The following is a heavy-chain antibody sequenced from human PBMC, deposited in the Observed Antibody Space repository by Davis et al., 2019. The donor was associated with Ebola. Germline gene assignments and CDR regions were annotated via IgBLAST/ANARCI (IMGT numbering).Heavy chain of an antibody. CDR3: ARDLPKYYDFWSGYFDY. D-gene: IGHD3-3*01. CDR2: ISYDGSNK. V-gene: IGHV3-33*05. CDR1: GFTFSSYG. J-gene: IGHJ4*02. Sequence: PGGSLRLSCAASGFTFSSYGMHWVRQAPGKGLEWVAVISYDGSNKYYADSVKGRFTISRDNSKNTLYLQMNSLRAEDTAVYYCARDLPKYYDFWSGYFDYWGQGTLVTVSS.